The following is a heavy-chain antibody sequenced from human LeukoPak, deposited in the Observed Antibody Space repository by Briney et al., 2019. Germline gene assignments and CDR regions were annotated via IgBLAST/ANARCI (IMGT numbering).Heavy chain of an antibody. V-gene: IGHV3-7*01. CDR1: GFTFSSYW. J-gene: IGHJ4*02. D-gene: IGHD4-17*01. CDR3: ARERSYGDYDDY. Sequence: GGSLRLSCAASGFTFSSYWMGWVRQAPGKGLEWVANIKQDGSEKYYVDSVKSRFTISRDNAKNSLYLQMNSLRAEDTAVYYCARERSYGDYDDYWGQGTLVTVSS. CDR2: IKQDGSEK.